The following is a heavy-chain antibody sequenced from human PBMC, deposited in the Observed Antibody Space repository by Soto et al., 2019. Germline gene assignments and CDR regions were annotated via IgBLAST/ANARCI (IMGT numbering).Heavy chain of an antibody. D-gene: IGHD2-2*01. CDR3: ASNRREKAEVVPAAAYYYYGMDV. CDR1: GGTFGSYA. V-gene: IGHV1-69*13. CDR2: IIPIFGTA. J-gene: IGHJ6*02. Sequence: GASVKVSCKASGGTFGSYAISWVRQAPGQGLEWMGGIIPIFGTANYAQKFQGRVTITADESTSTAYMELSSLRSEDTAVYYCASNRREKAEVVPAAAYYYYGMDVWGQGTTVTVSS.